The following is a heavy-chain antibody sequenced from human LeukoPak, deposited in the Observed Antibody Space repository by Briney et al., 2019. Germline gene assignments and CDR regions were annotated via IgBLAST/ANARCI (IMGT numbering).Heavy chain of an antibody. V-gene: IGHV3-30*03. Sequence: GGSLRLSCIASGFAFSTYGMHWVRQAPGKGLEWVAIMSYGGDIQYTDSVKGRFTFSRDSSKNTLYLQMNSLRAEDTAIYYCARDWGSSGWYNWFDPWGQGTLVTVSS. J-gene: IGHJ5*02. CDR3: ARDWGSSGWYNWFDP. CDR1: GFAFSTYG. D-gene: IGHD6-19*01. CDR2: MSYGGDI.